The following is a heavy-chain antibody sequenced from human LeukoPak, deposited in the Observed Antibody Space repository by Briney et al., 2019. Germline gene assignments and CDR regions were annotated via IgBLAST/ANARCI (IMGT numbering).Heavy chain of an antibody. J-gene: IGHJ4*02. CDR3: ARVEMGY. Sequence: PGRSLRLSCAASGFTFSSYAMHWVRQAPGKGLEWVAVISYDGSNKYYADSVKGRFTISRDNSKNTRYLQMNSLRAEDTAVYYCARVEMGYWGQGTLVTVSS. CDR2: ISYDGSNK. CDR1: GFTFSSYA. D-gene: IGHD1-26*01. V-gene: IGHV3-30-3*01.